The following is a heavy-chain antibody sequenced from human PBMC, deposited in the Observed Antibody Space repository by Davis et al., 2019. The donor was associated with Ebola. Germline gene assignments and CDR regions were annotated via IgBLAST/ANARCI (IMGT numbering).Heavy chain of an antibody. CDR3: ARDYVWGSYRPNSRYYYYGMDV. CDR1: GGSISSGGYY. J-gene: IGHJ6*02. Sequence: MPSETLSLTCTVPGGSISSGGYYWSWIRQHPGKGLEWIGYIYYSGSTYYNPSLKSRVTISVDTSKNQFSLKLSSVTAADTAVYYCARDYVWGSYRPNSRYYYYGMDVWGQGTTVTVSS. D-gene: IGHD3-16*02. V-gene: IGHV4-31*03. CDR2: IYYSGST.